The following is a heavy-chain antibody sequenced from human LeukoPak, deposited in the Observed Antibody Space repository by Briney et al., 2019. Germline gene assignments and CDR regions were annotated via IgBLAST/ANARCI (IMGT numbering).Heavy chain of an antibody. CDR2: ISRSGDTI. Sequence: PGGSLRLSCAASGFTVTGNYMNWVRQAPGKGLEWVSYISRSGDTIYFADSVKGRFTISRDNAKNSLYLQMSSLRAEDTAVYYCARDYASDYWGQGTLVTVSS. J-gene: IGHJ4*02. CDR1: GFTVTGNY. V-gene: IGHV3-11*04. D-gene: IGHD3-10*01. CDR3: ARDYASDY.